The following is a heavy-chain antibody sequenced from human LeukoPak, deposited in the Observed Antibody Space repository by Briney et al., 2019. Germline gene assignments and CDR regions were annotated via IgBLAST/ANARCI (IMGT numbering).Heavy chain of an antibody. Sequence: GESLKISCKGSGYSFTSYWIAWVRQMPGKGLEWVGIIYAGDSQTRYSPSFQGQVTISADKSISTAYLQWSSLKASDTAMYYCARHTAFSYISSWFDPWGQGTLVTVSS. CDR2: IYAGDSQT. D-gene: IGHD3-10*01. V-gene: IGHV5-51*01. CDR1: GYSFTSYW. J-gene: IGHJ5*02. CDR3: ARHTAFSYISSWFDP.